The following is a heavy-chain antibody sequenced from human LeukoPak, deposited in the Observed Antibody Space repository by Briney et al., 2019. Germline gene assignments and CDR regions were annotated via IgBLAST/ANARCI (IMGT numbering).Heavy chain of an antibody. J-gene: IGHJ4*02. CDR1: GFTFSIYW. D-gene: IGHD5-12*01. CDR3: VGGSGY. CDR2: IKQEGSEK. Sequence: PGGSLRLACVASGFTFSIYWMNWVRQAPGKGLEWVANIKQEGSEKYYVDSVKGRFTISRDNDKNSLYLQMHSPRDEDTAIYYCVGGSGYWGQGTLVTVSS. V-gene: IGHV3-7*01.